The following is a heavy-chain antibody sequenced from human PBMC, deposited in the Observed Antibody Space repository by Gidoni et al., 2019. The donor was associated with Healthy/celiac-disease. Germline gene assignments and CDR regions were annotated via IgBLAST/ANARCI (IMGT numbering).Heavy chain of an antibody. Sequence: EVQLLESVGGLVQPGGSLRLSCAASGCTLSSYAMRWVRQAPGKGLEWVSAISGSGCSTYYADSVKGRFTISRDNSKNTLYLQLNSLRAEDTAVYYCAKDCVNIVVVPAPQATWFDPWGQGTLVTVSS. D-gene: IGHD2-2*01. CDR1: GCTLSSYA. J-gene: IGHJ5*02. CDR3: AKDCVNIVVVPAPQATWFDP. CDR2: ISGSGCST. V-gene: IGHV3-23*01.